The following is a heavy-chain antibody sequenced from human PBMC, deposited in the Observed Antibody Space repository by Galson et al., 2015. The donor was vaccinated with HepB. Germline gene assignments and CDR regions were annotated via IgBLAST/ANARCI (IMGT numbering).Heavy chain of an antibody. J-gene: IGHJ4*02. Sequence: SLRLSCAASGFTFSTFAMGWVRQAPGKGLEWVSFISGSGTTIYYADSVKGRFTISRDNSKDTLYLQMNSLRAEDTALYFCAKFKGPGSFKTYSFGSWGQGTLVTVSS. CDR2: ISGSGTTI. V-gene: IGHV3-23*01. D-gene: IGHD3-10*01. CDR3: AKFKGPGSFKTYSFGS. CDR1: GFTFSTFA.